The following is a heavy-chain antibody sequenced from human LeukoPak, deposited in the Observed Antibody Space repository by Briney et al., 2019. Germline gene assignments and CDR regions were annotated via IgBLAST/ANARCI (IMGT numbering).Heavy chain of an antibody. CDR2: INPSTANT. D-gene: IGHD1-1*01. CDR1: GYSFTNQY. CDR3: TSGTTGRMGDSWDYYFDY. J-gene: IGHJ4*02. V-gene: IGHV1-46*01. Sequence: GASVNVSCKASGYSFTNQYIHWVRQAPGQGLEWMGIINPSTANTVCARKFQGRVTMTRDTSTSTVYMELSSLRSEDTALYYCTSGTTGRMGDSWDYYFDYWGQGTLVTVSS.